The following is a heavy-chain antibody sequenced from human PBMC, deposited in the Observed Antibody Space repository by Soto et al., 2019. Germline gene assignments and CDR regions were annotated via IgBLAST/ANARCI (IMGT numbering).Heavy chain of an antibody. V-gene: IGHV3-33*01. CDR2: INYDGSDT. CDR3: ARDRFGGTEGTNWLDP. D-gene: IGHD3-10*01. Sequence: QGQLVQSGGGVVQPGRSLRLSCAASGFKFNSYGMHWVRQAPGKGLEWVAVINYDGSDTSYGDSVKGRFTISRDNSKNTLQLQMSSLRVDDTAVYYCARDRFGGTEGTNWLDPWGQGSLVTVSS. CDR1: GFKFNSYG. J-gene: IGHJ5*02.